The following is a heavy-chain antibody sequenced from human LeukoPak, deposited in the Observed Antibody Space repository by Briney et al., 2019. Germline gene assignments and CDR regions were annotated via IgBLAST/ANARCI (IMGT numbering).Heavy chain of an antibody. CDR3: ARHPLDGYNSPIDY. V-gene: IGHV4-38-2*02. D-gene: IGHD5-24*01. CDR1: GYSISSGYY. J-gene: IGHJ4*02. Sequence: SETLSLTCTVSGYSISSGYYWGWIRQPPGKGLEWIGSIYHSGSTYYNPSLKSRVTTSVDTSKNQFSLKLSSVTAADTAVYYCARHPLDGYNSPIDYWGQGTLVTVSS. CDR2: IYHSGST.